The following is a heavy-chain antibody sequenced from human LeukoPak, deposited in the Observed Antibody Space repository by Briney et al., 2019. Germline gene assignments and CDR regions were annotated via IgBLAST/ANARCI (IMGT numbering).Heavy chain of an antibody. CDR1: GGSISSHY. V-gene: IGHV4-59*11. CDR2: IYYSGST. D-gene: IGHD6-13*01. CDR3: ARDSTRSSWNDY. J-gene: IGHJ4*02. Sequence: SETLSLTCTVSGGSISSHYWSWIRQPPGKGLEWIGYIYYSGSTIYNPSLKSRVTISVVTSKNQFSLKLSSVTAADTAVYYCARDSTRSSWNDYWGQGTLVTVSS.